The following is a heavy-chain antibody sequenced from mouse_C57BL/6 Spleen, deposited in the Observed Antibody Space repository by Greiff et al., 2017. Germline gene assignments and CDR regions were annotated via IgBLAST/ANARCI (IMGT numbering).Heavy chain of an antibody. V-gene: IGHV1-69*01. D-gene: IGHD1-1*01. Sequence: QVQLQQPGAELVMPGASVKLSCKASGYTFTSYWMHWVKQRPGQGLEWIGEIDPSDSYTNYNQKFKGKSTLTVDKSSSTAYMQLSSRTSEDSAVYYCARQGYGSAMDYWVKEPQSPSPQ. J-gene: IGHJ4*01. CDR2: IDPSDSYT. CDR1: GYTFTSYW. CDR3: ARQGYGSAMDY.